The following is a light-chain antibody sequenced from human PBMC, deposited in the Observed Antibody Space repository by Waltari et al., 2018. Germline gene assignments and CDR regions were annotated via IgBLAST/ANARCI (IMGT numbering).Light chain of an antibody. CDR2: EVS. J-gene: IGLJ1*01. V-gene: IGLV2-14*01. CDR3: SSYTSSSTYV. CDR1: SSDVGGYNY. Sequence: QSALTQPASVSGSPGQSLTISCTGTSSDVGGYNYVSWYQQHPGKPPKLMIYEVSTRPSGVSNRFSGSKSGNTASLTISGLQAEDEADYYCSSYTSSSTYVFGTGTKVTVL.